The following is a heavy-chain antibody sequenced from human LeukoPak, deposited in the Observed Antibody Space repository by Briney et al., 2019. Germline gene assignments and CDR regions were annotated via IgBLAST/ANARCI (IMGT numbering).Heavy chain of an antibody. D-gene: IGHD1-26*01. CDR1: GGSISTSTYY. Sequence: SETLSLTCTVSGGSISTSTYYWGWIRQPPGKGLEWIGSSSYSGSTYNHPSLKSRVTISVDTSKNQFSLKLSSVTAPDTAVYYCARRVYSGSYNWYFDLWGRGTLVTVSS. CDR2: SSYSGST. CDR3: ARRVYSGSYNWYFDL. V-gene: IGHV4-39*01. J-gene: IGHJ2*01.